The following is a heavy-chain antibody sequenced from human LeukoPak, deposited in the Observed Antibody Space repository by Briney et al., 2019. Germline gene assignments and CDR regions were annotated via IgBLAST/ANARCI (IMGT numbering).Heavy chain of an antibody. CDR2: IIPIFGTA. V-gene: IGHV1-69*13. CDR1: GGTFSSYA. D-gene: IGHD3-3*01. Sequence: SVKVSCKASGGTFSSYAISRVRQAPGPGLEWMGGIIPIFGTANYAQKFQGRVTITADESTSTAYMELSSLRSEDTAVYYCARDKSDDFWSGYYPFDYWGQGTLVTVSS. J-gene: IGHJ4*02. CDR3: ARDKSDDFWSGYYPFDY.